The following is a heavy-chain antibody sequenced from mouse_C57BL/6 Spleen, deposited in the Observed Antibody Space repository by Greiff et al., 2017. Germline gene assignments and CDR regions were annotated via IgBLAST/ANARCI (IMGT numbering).Heavy chain of an antibody. D-gene: IGHD5-1*01. J-gene: IGHJ2*01. V-gene: IGHV1-15*01. CDR3: TREGTYRGYFDY. Sequence: QVHVKQSGAELVRPGASVTLSCKASGYTFTDYEMHWVKQTPVHGLEWIGAIDPETGGTAYNQKFKGKAILTADKSSSTAYMELRSLTSEDSAVYYCTREGTYRGYFDYWGQGTTLTVSS. CDR2: IDPETGGT. CDR1: GYTFTDYE.